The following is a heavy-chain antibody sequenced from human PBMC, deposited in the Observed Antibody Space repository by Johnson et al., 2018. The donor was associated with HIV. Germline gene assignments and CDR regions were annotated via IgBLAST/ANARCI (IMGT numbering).Heavy chain of an antibody. J-gene: IGHJ3*02. CDR3: ARGRATGRGRSAFDI. Sequence: QVQLVESGGGVVQPERSLRLSCAASGFTFSNYGMHWVRQAPGKGLEWVAVISFDGTLKKYADSVTGRFTISRDNSKNTLYLQMNSLRAEDTALYYVARGRATGRGRSAFDIWGQGTMVTVSS. CDR2: ISFDGTLK. V-gene: IGHV3-33*08. CDR1: GFTFSNYG. D-gene: IGHD1-14*01.